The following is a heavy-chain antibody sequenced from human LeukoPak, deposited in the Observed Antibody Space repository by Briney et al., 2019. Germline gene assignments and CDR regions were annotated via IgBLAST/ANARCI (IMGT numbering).Heavy chain of an antibody. CDR2: ISSSGSTI. CDR1: GLTFSSYE. Sequence: PGGSLRLSCAASGLTFSSYEMNWVRQAPGKGLEWVSYISSSGSTIYYADSVKGRFTISRDNAKNSLYLQMDSLRAEDTAVYYCASLQYYYDSSGYFDYWGQGTLVTVSS. V-gene: IGHV3-48*03. D-gene: IGHD3-22*01. CDR3: ASLQYYYDSSGYFDY. J-gene: IGHJ4*02.